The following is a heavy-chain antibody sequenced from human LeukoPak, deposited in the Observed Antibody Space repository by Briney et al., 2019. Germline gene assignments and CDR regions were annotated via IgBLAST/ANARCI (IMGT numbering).Heavy chain of an antibody. CDR1: GGSISSSSYY. Sequence: PSETLSLTCTVSGGSISSSSYYWGWIRQPPGKGLEWIGSIYYSGSTYYNPSLKSRVTISVDTSKNQFSLKLSSVTAADTAVYYCARELASIAAAGTSPYNWFDPWGQGTLVTVSS. J-gene: IGHJ5*02. CDR3: ARELASIAAAGTSPYNWFDP. D-gene: IGHD6-13*01. V-gene: IGHV4-39*07. CDR2: IYYSGST.